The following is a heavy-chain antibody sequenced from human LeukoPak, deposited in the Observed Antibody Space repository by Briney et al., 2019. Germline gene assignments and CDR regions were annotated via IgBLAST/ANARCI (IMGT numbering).Heavy chain of an antibody. CDR3: AKDDDWGRYKH. CDR1: GFTFSHSA. D-gene: IGHD3-16*01. CDR2: ISGSGSDT. Sequence: GGSLRLSCAAPGFTFSHSAMSWVRQAPGKGLEWISTISGSGSDTYYTDSVKGRFTISRDNSKNTQSLQMNSLRAEDTAVYYCAKDDDWGRYKHWGQGTLVTVSS. J-gene: IGHJ1*01. V-gene: IGHV3-23*01.